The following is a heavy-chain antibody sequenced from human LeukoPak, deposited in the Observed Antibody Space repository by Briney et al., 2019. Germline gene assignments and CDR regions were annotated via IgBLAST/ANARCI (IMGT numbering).Heavy chain of an antibody. J-gene: IGHJ4*02. Sequence: QPGGSLRLSCAASGFTFSSYAMHWVRQAPGKGLEWVAIISYDGSNKYYADSVKGRFTISRDNAKNSVHLQMNSLRAEDTAVYYCAAGWPGGDYWGQGALVTVSS. D-gene: IGHD6-19*01. V-gene: IGHV3-30-3*01. CDR2: ISYDGSNK. CDR1: GFTFSSYA. CDR3: AAGWPGGDY.